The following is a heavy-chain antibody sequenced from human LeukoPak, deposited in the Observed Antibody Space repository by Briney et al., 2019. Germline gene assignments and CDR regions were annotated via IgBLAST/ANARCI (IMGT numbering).Heavy chain of an antibody. CDR2: IYTSGST. D-gene: IGHD3-22*01. V-gene: IGHV4-4*07. Sequence: SETLSLTCTVSGGSISSYYWSWIRQPAGKGLEWIGRIYTSGSTNYNPSLKSRVTISVDTSKNQFSLKLSSVTATDTAVYYCAAPDSSGYYYLYWGQGTLVTVSS. CDR3: AAPDSSGYYYLY. CDR1: GGSISSYY. J-gene: IGHJ4*02.